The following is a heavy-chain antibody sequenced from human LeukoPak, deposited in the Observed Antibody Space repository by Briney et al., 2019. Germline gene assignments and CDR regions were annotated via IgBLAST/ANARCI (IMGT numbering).Heavy chain of an antibody. Sequence: ASVKVSCKASGYTFTSYAMHWVRQAPGQRLEWMGWINAGNGNTKYSQKFQGRVTISRDTSASTAYMELSSLRSEDTAVYYCARVFPGDYTTGFDPWGQGTLVTVSS. V-gene: IGHV1-3*01. CDR1: GYTFTSYA. D-gene: IGHD4-17*01. J-gene: IGHJ5*02. CDR2: INAGNGNT. CDR3: ARVFPGDYTTGFDP.